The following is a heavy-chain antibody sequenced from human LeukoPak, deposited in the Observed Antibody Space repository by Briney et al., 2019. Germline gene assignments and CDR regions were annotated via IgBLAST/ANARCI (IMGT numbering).Heavy chain of an antibody. CDR2: MNPNSGNT. V-gene: IGHV1-8*01. J-gene: IGHJ5*02. D-gene: IGHD6-19*01. Sequence: ASVKVSCKASGYTSTTYDINWVRQATGQGLEWMGWMNPNSGNTGYTQKFQGRVTMTRNTSISTAYMELSSLRSEDTAVYSCARGRGSGHKENWFDPWGQGTLVTVSS. CDR1: GYTSTTYD. CDR3: ARGRGSGHKENWFDP.